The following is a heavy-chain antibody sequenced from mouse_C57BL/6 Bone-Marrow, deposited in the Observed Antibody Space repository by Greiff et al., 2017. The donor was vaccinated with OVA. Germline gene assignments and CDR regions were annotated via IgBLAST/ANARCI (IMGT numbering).Heavy chain of an antibody. J-gene: IGHJ4*01. CDR3: ARDRITTVVEDYAMDY. CDR1: GFTFSSYA. Sequence: EVQGVESGGGLVKPGGSLKLSCAASGFTFSSYAMSWVRQTPEKRLEWVATISDGGSYTYYPDNVKGRFTISRDNAKNNLYLQMSHLKSEDTAMYYCARDRITTVVEDYAMDYWGQGTSVTVSS. V-gene: IGHV5-4*01. CDR2: ISDGGSYT. D-gene: IGHD1-1*01.